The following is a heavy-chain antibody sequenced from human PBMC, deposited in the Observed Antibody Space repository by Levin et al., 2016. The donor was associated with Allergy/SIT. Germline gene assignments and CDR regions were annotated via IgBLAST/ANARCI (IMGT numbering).Heavy chain of an antibody. CDR3: AKQPYSSSPLDY. V-gene: IGHV3-30*18. D-gene: IGHD6-6*01. CDR2: ISYDGSNK. J-gene: IGHJ4*02. Sequence: WIRQPPGKGLEWVAVISYDGSNKYYADSVKGRFTISRDNSKNTLYLQMNSLRAEDTAVYYCAKQPYSSSPLDYWGQGTLVTVSS.